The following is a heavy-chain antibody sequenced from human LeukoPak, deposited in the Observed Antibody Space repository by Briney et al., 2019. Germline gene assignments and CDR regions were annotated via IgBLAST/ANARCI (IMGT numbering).Heavy chain of an antibody. V-gene: IGHV4-39*07. D-gene: IGHD3-10*01. J-gene: IGHJ5*02. CDR2: IHYSGST. CDR1: GDSISGSTYY. Sequence: PSETLSLTCTVSGDSISGSTYYWCWIRQPPGKGLEWIGSIHYSGSTQYNPSLKSRVSTSVDTSKNQFSLKLSSVTAADTAVYYCARDVLSDYYGSGSPVNWFDPWSQGTLVTVSS. CDR3: ARDVLSDYYGSGSPVNWFDP.